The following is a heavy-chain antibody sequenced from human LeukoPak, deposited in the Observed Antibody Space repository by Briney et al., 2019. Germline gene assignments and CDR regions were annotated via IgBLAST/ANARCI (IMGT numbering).Heavy chain of an antibody. CDR1: GFTFSSYA. CDR2: ISGSGGST. V-gene: IGHV3-23*01. CDR3: AKGLYRYSGSYCFDY. D-gene: IGHD1-26*01. Sequence: GGSLRLSCAASGFTFSSYAMSWVRQAPGKGLKWVSAISGSGGSTYYADSVKGRFTISRDNSKNTLYLQMNSLRAEDTAVYYCAKGLYRYSGSYCFDYWGQGTLVTVSS. J-gene: IGHJ4*02.